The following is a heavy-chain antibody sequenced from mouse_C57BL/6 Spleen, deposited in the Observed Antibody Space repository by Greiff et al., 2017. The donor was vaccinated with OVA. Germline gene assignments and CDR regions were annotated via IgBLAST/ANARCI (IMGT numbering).Heavy chain of an antibody. V-gene: IGHV1-82*01. Sequence: VQLQQSGPELVKPGASVKISCKASGYAFSSSWMNWVKQRPGKGLEWIGRIYPGDGDTNYNGKFKGKATLTADKSSSTAYMQLSSLTSEDSAVYFCARSDYAMDYWGQGTSVTFSS. J-gene: IGHJ4*01. CDR2: IYPGDGDT. CDR1: GYAFSSSW. CDR3: ARSDYAMDY.